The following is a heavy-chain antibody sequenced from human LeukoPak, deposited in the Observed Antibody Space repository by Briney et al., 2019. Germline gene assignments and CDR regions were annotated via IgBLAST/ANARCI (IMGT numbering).Heavy chain of an antibody. CDR3: ARGYYYYYDSSGSTHFDL. V-gene: IGHV4-34*01. Sequence: SETLSLTCAVYGGSFSGYYWSWIRQPPGKGLEWIGEINHSGSTNYNPSLKSRVTISVDTSKNQFSLKLSSVTAADTAVYYRARGYYYYYDSSGSTHFDLWGRGTLVTVSS. CDR2: INHSGST. J-gene: IGHJ2*01. CDR1: GGSFSGYY. D-gene: IGHD3-22*01.